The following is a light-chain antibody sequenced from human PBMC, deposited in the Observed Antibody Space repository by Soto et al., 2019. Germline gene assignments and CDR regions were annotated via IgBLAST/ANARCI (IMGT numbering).Light chain of an antibody. V-gene: IGKV3-11*01. Sequence: EVVLTQSPGTLSLSPGERATLSCRASRSVGAYLAWYQQSPGLAPRLLIYDTSNRAGGIPARFSGSGSGTDFTLTISSLEPEDFAVYYCHQRQSWPRTFGQGTKVDIK. CDR3: HQRQSWPRT. J-gene: IGKJ1*01. CDR2: DTS. CDR1: RSVGAY.